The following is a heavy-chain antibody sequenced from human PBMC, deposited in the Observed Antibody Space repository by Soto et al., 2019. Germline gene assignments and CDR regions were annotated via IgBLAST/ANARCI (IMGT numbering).Heavy chain of an antibody. Sequence: SETLSLTCTVSGGSISSYYWSWIRQPPGKGLEWIGYIYYSGSTNYNPSLKSRVTISVDTSKNQFSLKLSSVTAADTAVYYCERVGGDYDYFDYWGQGTLVTVS. CDR3: ERVGGDYDYFDY. CDR2: IYYSGST. D-gene: IGHD4-17*01. CDR1: GGSISSYY. V-gene: IGHV4-59*01. J-gene: IGHJ4*02.